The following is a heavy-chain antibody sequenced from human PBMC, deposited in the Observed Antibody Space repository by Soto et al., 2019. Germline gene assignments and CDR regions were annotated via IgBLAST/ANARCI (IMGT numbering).Heavy chain of an antibody. J-gene: IGHJ4*02. V-gene: IGHV1-69*13. CDR3: ARLLYCGGDCYSPIDY. CDR2: IIPIFGTA. Sequence: SVKVSCKASGYTFTSYGISWVRQAPGQGLEWMGGIIPIFGTANYAQKFQGRVTITADESTSTAYMELSSLRSEDTAVYYCARLLYCGGDCYSPIDYWGQGTLVTVSS. D-gene: IGHD2-21*02. CDR1: GYTFTSYG.